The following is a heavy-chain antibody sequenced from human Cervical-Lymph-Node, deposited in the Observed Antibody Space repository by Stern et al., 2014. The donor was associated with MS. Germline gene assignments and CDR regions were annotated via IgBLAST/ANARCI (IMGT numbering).Heavy chain of an antibody. CDR1: GGSIYNYY. J-gene: IGHJ5*01. CDR2: IDYSGST. V-gene: IGHV4-59*01. D-gene: IGHD2-2*01. Sequence: QVQLLQSGPGLVKPSETLSLTCTVSGGSIYNYYWTWIRQPPGKGLEWIGHIDYSGSTNYNPPLESRVTMSVDSSKNEFSLILTSATAADTAVYYCARALRNAYPWFDPWGQGTLVTVSS. CDR3: ARALRNAYPWFDP.